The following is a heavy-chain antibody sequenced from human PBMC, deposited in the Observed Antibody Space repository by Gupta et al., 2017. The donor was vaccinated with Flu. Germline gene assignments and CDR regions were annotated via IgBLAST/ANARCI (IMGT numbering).Heavy chain of an antibody. CDR3: TKDCSGNDCYPTPDF. CDR2: IGGRANTT. V-gene: IGHV3-23*04. D-gene: IGHD2-15*01. Sequence: EGLLVESGGGLVQPGGSLRLSCAASGFSFSTYAISWVRQAPGKGLECVSSIGGRANTTFYADSVRGRFTISRDNSKKTVYLQMKSLGADDTAIYFCTKDCSGNDCYPTPDFWGQGTPVTVSS. CDR1: GFSFSTYA. J-gene: IGHJ4*02.